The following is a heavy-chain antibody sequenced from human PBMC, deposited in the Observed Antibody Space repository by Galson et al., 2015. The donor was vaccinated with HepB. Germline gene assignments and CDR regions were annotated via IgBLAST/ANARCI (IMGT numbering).Heavy chain of an antibody. CDR1: GFTFSSYG. D-gene: IGHD3-22*01. Sequence: SLRLSCAASGFTFSSYGMHWVRQAPGKGLEWVAVISYDGSNKYYADSVKGRFTISRDNSKNTLYLQMNSLRAEDTAVYYCAKDLRPCPYDSSPCYYYGMDVWGQGTTVTVSS. CDR2: ISYDGSNK. J-gene: IGHJ6*02. CDR3: AKDLRPCPYDSSPCYYYGMDV. V-gene: IGHV3-30*18.